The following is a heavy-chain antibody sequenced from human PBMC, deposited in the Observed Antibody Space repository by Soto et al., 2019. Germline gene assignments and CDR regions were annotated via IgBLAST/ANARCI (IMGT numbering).Heavy chain of an antibody. CDR2: TYYRSKWYK. Sequence: SQTLSLTCAISGDSVSSNSAAWNWIRQSPSRGLEWLGRTYYRSKWYKYYADSVKGRFTISRDNSKNTLYLQMNSLRAEDTAVYYCARDRTLDYWGQGTLVTVSS. J-gene: IGHJ4*02. CDR3: ARDRTLDY. V-gene: IGHV6-1*01. CDR1: GDSVSSNSAA.